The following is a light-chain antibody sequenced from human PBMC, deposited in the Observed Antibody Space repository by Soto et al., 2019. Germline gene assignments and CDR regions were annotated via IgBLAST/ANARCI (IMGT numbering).Light chain of an antibody. CDR1: QSVSRSY. V-gene: IGKV3-20*01. J-gene: IGKJ2*01. CDR3: QQYGSSPYT. Sequence: EIVLTQSPGTLSLSPGERATLSCRASQSVSRSYLAWYQQNPGQPPSLLIYATSSRATGIPDRVSGSGSGTDFTLTISRLDPEDFAVYYCQQYGSSPYTFGQGTKLEIK. CDR2: ATS.